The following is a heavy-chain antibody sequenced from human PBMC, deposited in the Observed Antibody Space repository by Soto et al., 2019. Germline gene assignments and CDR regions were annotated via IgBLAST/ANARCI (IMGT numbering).Heavy chain of an antibody. V-gene: IGHV4-30-4*01. CDR3: ARGGYDFWSGTPQGWYFEI. CDR1: GGSISSGDYY. Sequence: SETLSLTCTVSGGSISSGDYYWSWIRQPPGKGLEWIGYIYYSGSTYYNPSLKSRVTISVDTSKNQFSLKLSSVTAADTAVYYCARGGYDFWSGTPQGWYFEIWGQGTMVTVS. CDR2: IYYSGST. D-gene: IGHD3-3*01. J-gene: IGHJ3*02.